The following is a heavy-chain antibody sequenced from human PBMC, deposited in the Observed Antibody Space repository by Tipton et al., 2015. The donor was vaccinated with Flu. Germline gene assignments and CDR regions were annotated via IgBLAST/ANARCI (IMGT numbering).Heavy chain of an antibody. CDR2: INHSGST. J-gene: IGHJ5*02. Sequence: TLSLTCAVYGGSFSGYYWSWIRQPPGKGLEWIGEINHSGSTNYNPSLKSRVTISVDTSKNQFSLKLSSVTAADTAVYYCARVGTYNSSSGWFDPWGQGTLVTVSS. D-gene: IGHD6-6*01. V-gene: IGHV4-34*01. CDR1: GGSFSGYY. CDR3: ARVGTYNSSSGWFDP.